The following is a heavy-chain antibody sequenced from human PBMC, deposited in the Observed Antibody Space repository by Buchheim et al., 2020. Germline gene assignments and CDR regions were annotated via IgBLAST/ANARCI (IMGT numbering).Heavy chain of an antibody. CDR3: ARDRNPTDSGYSYGLPGAY. V-gene: IGHV3-21*01. D-gene: IGHD5-18*01. CDR1: GFTFSSYS. J-gene: IGHJ4*02. CDR2: ISSSSSYI. Sequence: EVQLVESGGGLVKPGGSLRLSCAASGFTFSSYSMNWVRQAPGKGLEWVSSISSSSSYIYYADSVKGRFTISRDNAKNSLYLQMNSLRAEDTAVYYCARDRNPTDSGYSYGLPGAYWGQGTL.